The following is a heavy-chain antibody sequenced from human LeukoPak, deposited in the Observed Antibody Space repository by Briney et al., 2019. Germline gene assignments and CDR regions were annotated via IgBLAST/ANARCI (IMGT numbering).Heavy chain of an antibody. CDR3: AGALYYNYYETRYFAY. CDR1: GFTVRSNY. V-gene: IGHV3-53*01. CDR2: IYSDGSA. J-gene: IGHJ4*02. D-gene: IGHD3-22*01. Sequence: GGSLRLSCTASGFTVRSNYMFWVRQAPGKGLEGVSVIYSDGSAYYADSVKGRFTISRDSSMNTLFLQMNSLRAEDTAMYYCAGALYYNYYETRYFAYWGQGTPVTVSS.